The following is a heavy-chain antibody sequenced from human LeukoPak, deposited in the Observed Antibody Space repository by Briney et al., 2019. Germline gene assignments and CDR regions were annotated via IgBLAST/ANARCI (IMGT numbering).Heavy chain of an antibody. J-gene: IGHJ6*02. V-gene: IGHV1-8*01. CDR1: GYTFTSYD. CDR2: MNPNSGNT. D-gene: IGHD3-3*01. CDR3: ARAPPPYDFWSGYPYYCYYYGMDV. Sequence: ASVKVSCKASGYTFTSYDINWVRQATGQGLEWMGWMNPNSGNTGYAQKFQGRVTMTRNTSISTAYMELSSLRSEDTTVYYCARAPPPYDFWSGYPYYCYYYGMDVWGQGTTVTVSS.